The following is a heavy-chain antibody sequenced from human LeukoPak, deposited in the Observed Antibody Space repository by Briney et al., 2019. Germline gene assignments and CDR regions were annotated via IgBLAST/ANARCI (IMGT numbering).Heavy chain of an antibody. CDR1: GGSISSYY. CDR2: IYTSGST. CDR3: ARGHLAVAGTGHWFDP. D-gene: IGHD6-19*01. V-gene: IGHV4-4*07. Sequence: SETLSLTCTVSGGSISSYYWSWIRQPAGKRLEWIGRIYTSGSTNYNPSLKSRVTMSVDTSKNQFSLKLSSVTAADTAVYYCARGHLAVAGTGHWFDPWGQGTLVTVSS. J-gene: IGHJ5*02.